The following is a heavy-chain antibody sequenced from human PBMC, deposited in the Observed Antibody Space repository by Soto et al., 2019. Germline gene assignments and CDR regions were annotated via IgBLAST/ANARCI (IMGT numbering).Heavy chain of an antibody. CDR3: ARERQLQYYGMDV. J-gene: IGHJ6*02. CDR2: ISYDGSNK. V-gene: IGHV3-30-3*01. D-gene: IGHD6-6*01. CDR1: GFTFSSYA. Sequence: QVQLVESGGGVVQPGRSLRLSCAASGFTFSSYAMHWVRQAPGKGLEWVAVISYDGSNKYYADSVKGRFTISRDNSKNTLYLQMNSLRAEDTAVYYCARERQLQYYGMDVWGQGTTVTVSS.